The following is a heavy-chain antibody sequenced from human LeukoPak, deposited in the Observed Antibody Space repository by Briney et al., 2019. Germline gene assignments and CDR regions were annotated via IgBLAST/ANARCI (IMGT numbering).Heavy chain of an antibody. J-gene: IGHJ4*02. CDR2: INPNSGGT. D-gene: IGHD4-23*01. CDR1: GYTFTGYY. CDR3: ARDSAVVTAAGDY. Sequence: ASVKVSCKASGYTFTGYYMHWVRQAPGQGLEWMGRINPNSGGTNYAQKLQGRVTMTTDTSTSTAYMELRSLRSDDTAVYYCARDSAVVTAAGDYWGQGTLVTVSS. V-gene: IGHV1-2*06.